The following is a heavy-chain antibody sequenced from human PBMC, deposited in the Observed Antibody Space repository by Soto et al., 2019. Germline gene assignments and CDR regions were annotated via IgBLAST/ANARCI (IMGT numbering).Heavy chain of an antibody. V-gene: IGHV4-61*01. J-gene: IGHJ4*02. CDR2: IYYSGSP. Sequence: PSETLSLTCTVSGDPLTSGSYYWSWIRQPPRKGLEYIGYIYYSGSPNYNPSLKSRVTISVDTSKNQFSLKLTSVTAADTAVYYCARVGHGVAARRDYWGQGTLITVSS. D-gene: IGHD6-6*01. CDR1: GDPLTSGSYY. CDR3: ARVGHGVAARRDY.